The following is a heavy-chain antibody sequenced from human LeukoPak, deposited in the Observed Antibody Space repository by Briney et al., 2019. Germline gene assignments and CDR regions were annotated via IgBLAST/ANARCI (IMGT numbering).Heavy chain of an antibody. V-gene: IGHV4-39*07. CDR1: GGSISSSSYY. CDR2: IYYSGST. CDR3: ARVYYSRSYDYWYLDL. D-gene: IGHD6-13*01. J-gene: IGHJ2*01. Sequence: SETLSLTCTVSGGSISSSSYYWGWIRQPPGKGLEWIGSIYYSGSTYYNPSLKSRVTISVDTSKNQFSLKLSSVTAADAAVYYCARVYYSRSYDYWYLDLWGRGTLVTVSS.